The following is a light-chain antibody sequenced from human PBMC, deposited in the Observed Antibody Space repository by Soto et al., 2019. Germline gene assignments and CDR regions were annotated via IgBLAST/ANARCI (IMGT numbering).Light chain of an antibody. J-gene: IGKJ2*03. CDR2: WAS. V-gene: IGKV4-1*01. CDR3: QQDNTQYS. Sequence: DIVMTESPGSLAVSLGERVTINCKSIQSLLHTSNKKNYLAWYQQKPGQPPQLLICWASTRESGVPDRFSGSGSGTDFTLTISSLQHDDFATYCCQQDNTQYSFGQGTKVDI. CDR1: QSLLHTSNKKNY.